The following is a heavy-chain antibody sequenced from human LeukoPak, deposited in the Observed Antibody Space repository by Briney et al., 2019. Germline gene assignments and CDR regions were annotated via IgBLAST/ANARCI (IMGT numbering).Heavy chain of an antibody. D-gene: IGHD3-22*01. V-gene: IGHV5-51*01. CDR1: GYSFPTYW. Sequence: GESLKISCKGSGYSFPTYWIGWVRQMPGKGPEWMGIIYPGDSDTKYSPSFEGQVTISADKSISTAYLQWNSLKASDNALYYCARPGSRGYYGTFDFWGQGTLVTVSS. CDR3: ARPGSRGYYGTFDF. J-gene: IGHJ4*02. CDR2: IYPGDSDT.